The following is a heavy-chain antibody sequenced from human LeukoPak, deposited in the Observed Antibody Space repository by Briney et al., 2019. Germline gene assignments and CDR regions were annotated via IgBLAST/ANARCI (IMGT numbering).Heavy chain of an antibody. CDR3: ARPYYDFWSGYPLDGMDV. D-gene: IGHD3-3*01. CDR2: INSDGSST. V-gene: IGHV3-74*01. J-gene: IGHJ6*02. Sequence: QPGGSLRLSCAASGFTFSSYWMHWVRQAPGKGLVWVSRINSDGSSTSYADSVKGRFTISRDNAKNSLYLQMNSLRAEDTAVYYCARPYYDFWSGYPLDGMDVWGQGTTVTVSS. CDR1: GFTFSSYW.